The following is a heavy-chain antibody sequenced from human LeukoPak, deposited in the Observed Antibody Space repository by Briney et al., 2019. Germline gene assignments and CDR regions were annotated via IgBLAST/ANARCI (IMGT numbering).Heavy chain of an antibody. CDR1: GFAFSNYA. J-gene: IGHJ4*02. CDR3: AKEPSRDDYVWGSYRHPYFDY. D-gene: IGHD3-16*02. Sequence: GGSLRLSCAAAGFAFSNYALTWVRQAPGEGLDWVSSISVSSTPYYLDSVKGRFTISRDNSRNTLYLQMNSLRAEDTAVYYCAKEPSRDDYVWGSYRHPYFDYWGQGTLVTVSS. V-gene: IGHV3-23*01. CDR2: ISVSSTP.